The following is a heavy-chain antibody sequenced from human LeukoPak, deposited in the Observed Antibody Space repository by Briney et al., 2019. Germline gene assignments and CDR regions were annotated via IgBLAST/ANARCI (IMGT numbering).Heavy chain of an antibody. CDR2: MNPNSGNT. CDR3: ARECGGDCYRTFAL. V-gene: IGHV1-8*01. CDR1: GYTSNNYD. J-gene: IGHJ3*01. D-gene: IGHD2-21*02. Sequence: ASVKVSCKASGYTSNNYDISWVRQVTGQGLQWMGWMNPNSGNTGYAQEFQGRVTMTRDTSINTAYMELSSLRFEDSAVYYCARECGGDCYRTFALWGQGTMVTVSS.